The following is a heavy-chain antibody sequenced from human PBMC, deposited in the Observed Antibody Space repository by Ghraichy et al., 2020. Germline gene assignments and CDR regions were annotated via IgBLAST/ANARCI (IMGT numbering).Heavy chain of an antibody. V-gene: IGHV4-30-4*07. D-gene: IGHD5-12*01. CDR3: VGQSGYDLSVWFDP. CDR2: IYNSGTT. J-gene: IGHJ5*02. Sequence: SETLSLTCAVSGDSISRGGYTWSWIRQPPGKGPEWIGNIYNSGTTHYNPSLKSRVNISVDTSKNQFSLKLNSMTAADTAVYYCVGQSGYDLSVWFDPWGQGTLVTVSS. CDR1: GDSISRGGYT.